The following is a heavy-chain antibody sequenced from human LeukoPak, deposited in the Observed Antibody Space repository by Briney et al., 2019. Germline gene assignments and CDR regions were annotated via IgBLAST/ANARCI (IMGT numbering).Heavy chain of an antibody. J-gene: IGHJ4*02. D-gene: IGHD2-2*01. V-gene: IGHV3-21*01. Sequence: GGSLRLSCAASGFTFSSYSMNWVRQAPGKGLEWVSSISSSSSYIYYADSVKGRFTISRDNAKNSLYLQMNSLRAEDTAVYYCAMGEYCSSTSCPSLDYWGQGTLDTVSS. CDR2: ISSSSSYI. CDR3: AMGEYCSSTSCPSLDY. CDR1: GFTFSSYS.